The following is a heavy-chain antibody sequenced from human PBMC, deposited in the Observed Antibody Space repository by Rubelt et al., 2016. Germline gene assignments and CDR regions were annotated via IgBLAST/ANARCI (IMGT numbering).Heavy chain of an antibody. D-gene: IGHD1-26*01. J-gene: IGHJ4*02. Sequence: EVQLVESGGGLIQPGGSLRLSCAVSGFTVSVNYMSWVSQAPGKGLEWVSGIYSGGSKLNEGSGKGRLHNSRDISKNTQYLQMGSLGAEDTAVYYCTKNIRSGTYRDYWGQGTLVTVSS. CDR1: GFTVSVNY. V-gene: IGHV3-53*01. CDR2: IYSGGSK. CDR3: TKNIRSGTYRDY.